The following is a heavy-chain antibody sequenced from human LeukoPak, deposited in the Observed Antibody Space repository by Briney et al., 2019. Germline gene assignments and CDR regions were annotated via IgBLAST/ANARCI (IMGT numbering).Heavy chain of an antibody. Sequence: ASVKVSCKASGGTFSSYAISWVRQAPGQGLEWMGGIIPIFGTASYAQKFQGRVTITADESTSTAYMELSSLRSEDTAVYYCAGTGYSYGYPVIYFDYWGQGTLVTVSS. V-gene: IGHV1-69*13. CDR1: GGTFSSYA. D-gene: IGHD5-18*01. J-gene: IGHJ4*02. CDR2: IIPIFGTA. CDR3: AGTGYSYGYPVIYFDY.